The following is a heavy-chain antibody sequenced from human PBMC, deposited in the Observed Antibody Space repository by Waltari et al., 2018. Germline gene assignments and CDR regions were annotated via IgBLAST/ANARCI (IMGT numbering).Heavy chain of an antibody. CDR2: IKQDGSEK. CDR3: VTGLTTVTAKDYFDH. J-gene: IGHJ4*02. V-gene: IGHV3-7*01. CDR1: GMTLGSYW. Sequence: EVQLVESGGGSVQPGGSLSLACAASGMTLGSYWWNWVRQAPGKGLEWVANIKQDGSEKNYVDSVEGRFSISRDNAQNSLYLQMNSLRAEDTAIYYCVTGLTTVTAKDYFDHWGQGALVTVSS. D-gene: IGHD4-17*01.